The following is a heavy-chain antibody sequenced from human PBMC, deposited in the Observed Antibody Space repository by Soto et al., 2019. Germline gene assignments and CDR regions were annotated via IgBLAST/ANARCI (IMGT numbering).Heavy chain of an antibody. Sequence: SETLSLTCTVSGGSISSYYWSWIRQPPGKGLEWIGYIYYSGSTNYNPSLKSRVTISVDTSKNQFSLKLSSVTAADTAVYYCARLTPGGVPTIWGQGTLVTVSS. CDR3: ARLTPGGVPTI. CDR2: IYYSGST. CDR1: GGSISSYY. J-gene: IGHJ4*02. D-gene: IGHD3-16*01. V-gene: IGHV4-59*01.